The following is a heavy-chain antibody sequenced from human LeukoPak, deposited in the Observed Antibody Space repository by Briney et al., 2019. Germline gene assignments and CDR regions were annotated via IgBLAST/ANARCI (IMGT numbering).Heavy chain of an antibody. CDR2: IYYTGST. J-gene: IGHJ4*02. Sequence: SETVSLTCAVSGVSISSYYWSWIRQPPGKGLEWIGYIYYTGSTTYHPSLKSRVTISVDTSTNQFSLKLISVTAADTAVYYCARSRLRDDYDYWGQGTLVTVSS. CDR1: GVSISSYY. V-gene: IGHV4-59*01. CDR3: ARSRLRDDYDY. D-gene: IGHD3-16*01.